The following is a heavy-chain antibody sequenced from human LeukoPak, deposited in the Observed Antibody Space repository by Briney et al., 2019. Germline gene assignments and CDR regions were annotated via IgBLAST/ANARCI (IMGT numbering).Heavy chain of an antibody. CDR1: GGSISSSSYY. Sequence: PSETLSLTCTVSGGSISSSSYYWGWIRQPPGKGLEWIGCIYHSGNTYYNPSLKSRVTISVDTSKNQFSLKLSSVTAADTAVYYCASPLGYCTTTTCFGDYWGQGTLVTVSS. CDR3: ASPLGYCTTTTCFGDY. V-gene: IGHV4-39*01. J-gene: IGHJ4*02. CDR2: IYHSGNT. D-gene: IGHD2-2*01.